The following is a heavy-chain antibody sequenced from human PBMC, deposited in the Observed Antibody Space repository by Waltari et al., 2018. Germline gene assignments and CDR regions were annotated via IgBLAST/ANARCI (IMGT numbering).Heavy chain of an antibody. CDR2: IPPADSKT. Sequence: EVQLVQSGAEVNRPGESLKISWKGSGYSFTSQWIGWVRRTPGKGLEWMGVIPPADSKTRYRPSFQGQVTISADKSVNTAYLQWSSLKASDTAIYYCARELWGSDDAWGQGTLVTVSS. CDR1: GYSFTSQW. D-gene: IGHD2-21*01. CDR3: ARELWGSDDA. J-gene: IGHJ5*02. V-gene: IGHV5-51*01.